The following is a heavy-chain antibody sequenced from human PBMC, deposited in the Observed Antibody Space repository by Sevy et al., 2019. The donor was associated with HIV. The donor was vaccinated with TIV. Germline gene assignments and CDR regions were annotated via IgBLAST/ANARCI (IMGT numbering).Heavy chain of an antibody. D-gene: IGHD1-26*01. Sequence: ASVKVSCKASGYTFTNYHITWVRQAPGQGLERMGWITPNNGNTNYGRRLQGRVTMTTDTSTAPAYMELRNLRSDDTAVYFCARAPSGSQGPGQYFHHWGQGTLVTVSS. CDR3: ARAPSGSQGPGQYFHH. V-gene: IGHV1-18*01. J-gene: IGHJ1*01. CDR2: ITPNNGNT. CDR1: GYTFTNYH.